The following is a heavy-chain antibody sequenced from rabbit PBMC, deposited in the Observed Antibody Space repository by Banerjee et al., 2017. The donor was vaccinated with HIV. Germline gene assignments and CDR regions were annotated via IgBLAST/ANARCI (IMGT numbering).Heavy chain of an antibody. D-gene: IGHD6-1*01. J-gene: IGHJ3*01. CDR2: TYIGSGST. CDR3: VRETETYAGYVYVTGPTRLDL. CDR1: GFSFSSSYY. V-gene: IGHV1S45*01. Sequence: QEQLVESGGGLVQPEGSLTLTCTASGFSFSSSYYMCWVRQAPGKGLEWIGCTYIGSGSTYYASWAKGRFTISKTSSTTVTLQMTSLTAADTATYFCVRETETYAGYVYVTGPTRLDLWGQGTLVTVS.